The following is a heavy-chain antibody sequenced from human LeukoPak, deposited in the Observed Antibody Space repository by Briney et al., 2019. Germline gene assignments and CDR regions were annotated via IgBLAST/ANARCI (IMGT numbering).Heavy chain of an antibody. V-gene: IGHV4-34*01. CDR3: ARGGYGSDDAFDI. CDR2: INHSGST. D-gene: IGHD6-19*01. CDR1: GGSFSGYY. Sequence: SETLSLTCAVYGGSFSGYYWSWIRQPPGKGLEWIGEINHSGSTNYNPSLKSRVTISVDTSKNQFSLKLSSVTAADTAVYYCARGGYGSDDAFDIWGQGTMVTVSS. J-gene: IGHJ3*02.